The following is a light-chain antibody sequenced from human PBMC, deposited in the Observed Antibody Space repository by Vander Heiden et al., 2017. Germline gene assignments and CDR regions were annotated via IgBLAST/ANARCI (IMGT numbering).Light chain of an antibody. Sequence: EVVMTQSPATLSVSPGERATLSCRASQSVGSNLLWYQRKPDQAPRLLISSASTRVTGIPARFSGSGSGTEFTLTISSLQSEDFAVYYCQQYNNWPWTFGQGTKVEIK. CDR3: QQYNNWPWT. CDR2: SAS. CDR1: QSVGSN. J-gene: IGKJ1*01. V-gene: IGKV3-15*01.